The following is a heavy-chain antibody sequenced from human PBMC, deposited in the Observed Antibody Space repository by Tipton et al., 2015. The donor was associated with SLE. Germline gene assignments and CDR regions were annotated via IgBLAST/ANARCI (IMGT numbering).Heavy chain of an antibody. V-gene: IGHV4-59*01. CDR1: GGSISSYY. J-gene: IGHJ6*03. Sequence: TLSLTCTVSGGSISSYYWSWIRQPPGKGLEWIGYIYYSGSTNYNPSLKSRVTMSVDTSKNQFSLKLGSATAADTAIYYCASNSGTYYYYYYMDVWGKGTTVTVSS. CDR3: ASNSGTYYYYYYMDV. CDR2: IYYSGST. D-gene: IGHD1-26*01.